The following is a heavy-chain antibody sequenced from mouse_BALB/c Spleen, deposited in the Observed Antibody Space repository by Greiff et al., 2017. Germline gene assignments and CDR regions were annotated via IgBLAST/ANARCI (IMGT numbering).Heavy chain of an antibody. CDR3: ARDGYYDYYAMDY. Sequence: EVQLQQSGPELVKPGASVKMSCKASGYTFTSYVMHWVKQKPGQGLEWIGYINPYNDGTKYNEKLKGKATLTSDKSSSTAYMELSSLTSEDSAVYYCARDGYYDYYAMDYWGQGTSVTVSS. J-gene: IGHJ4*01. D-gene: IGHD2-3*01. V-gene: IGHV1-14*01. CDR2: INPYNDGT. CDR1: GYTFTSYV.